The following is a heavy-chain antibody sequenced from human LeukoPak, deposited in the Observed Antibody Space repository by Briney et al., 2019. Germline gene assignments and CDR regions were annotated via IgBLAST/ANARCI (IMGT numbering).Heavy chain of an antibody. D-gene: IGHD3-22*01. V-gene: IGHV4-61*01. CDR2: MSPSGTT. CDR3: ARGQDDRSGTFDY. Sequence: SGTLSLTCTVSGDSVSSGNYYLSWIRQPPGKGLDWITYMSPSGTTKYNPSLKSRVTTSVDTSRTQFSLRLSSVTAADTAVYYCARGQDDRSGTFDYWGQGNSGHRLL. J-gene: IGHJ4*01. CDR1: GDSVSSGNYY.